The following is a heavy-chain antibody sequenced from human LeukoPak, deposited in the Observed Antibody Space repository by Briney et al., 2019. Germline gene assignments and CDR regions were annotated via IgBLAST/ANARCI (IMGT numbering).Heavy chain of an antibody. J-gene: IGHJ3*02. Sequence: GGSLRLSCAASGFTFSSYGMHWVRQAPGKGLEWVAVISYDGSNKYYADSVKGRFTISRDNAKNTLYVQMNSLRAEDTAVYYCVRWGLGKGEAFDIWGQGTMVTVSS. CDR1: GFTFSSYG. CDR3: VRWGLGKGEAFDI. CDR2: ISYDGSNK. D-gene: IGHD3-10*01. V-gene: IGHV3-30*03.